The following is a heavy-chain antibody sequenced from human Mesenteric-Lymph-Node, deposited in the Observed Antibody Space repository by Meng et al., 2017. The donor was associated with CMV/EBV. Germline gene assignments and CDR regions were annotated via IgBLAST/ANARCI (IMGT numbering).Heavy chain of an antibody. D-gene: IGHD2-8*01. Sequence: GESLKISCSASGFTFSSYEMSWLRQAPGKGLEWISYISSSGETIYYADSVKGRFTISRDNAKNSLYLQMNSLRAEDTAVYYCAKETGVLMAHSYGMDVWGQGTTVTVSS. CDR2: ISSSGETI. V-gene: IGHV3-48*03. CDR1: GFTFSSYE. CDR3: AKETGVLMAHSYGMDV. J-gene: IGHJ6*02.